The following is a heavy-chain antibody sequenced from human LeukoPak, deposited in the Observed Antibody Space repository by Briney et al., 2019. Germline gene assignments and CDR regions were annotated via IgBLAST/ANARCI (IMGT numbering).Heavy chain of an antibody. V-gene: IGHV3-23*01. J-gene: IGHJ4*02. D-gene: IGHD3-22*01. CDR2: ISGSGGST. CDR3: AKDRVDYYYGSSGYPY. Sequence: GGSLRLSCAASGFTFSSYAMSWVRQAPGKGLEWVSAISGSGGSTYYADSVKGRFTISRDNSKNTLYLQMNSLRAEDTAVYYCAKDRVDYYYGSSGYPYWGQGTLVTVSS. CDR1: GFTFSSYA.